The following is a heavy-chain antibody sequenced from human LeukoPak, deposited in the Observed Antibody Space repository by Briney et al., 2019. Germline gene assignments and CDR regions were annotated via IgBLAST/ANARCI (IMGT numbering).Heavy chain of an antibody. CDR3: ARVLPVASRGY. D-gene: IGHD2-2*01. CDR1: GFTFSTYW. V-gene: IGHV3-7*01. Sequence: QSGGFLRLSCAASGFTFSTYWMSWVRQAPGKGLEWVANIKQDGSDKFYVDSVKGRFTISRDNAKNSMYLQMSSLRAEDTAIYYCARVLPVASRGYWGQGTLVTVSS. CDR2: IKQDGSDK. J-gene: IGHJ4*02.